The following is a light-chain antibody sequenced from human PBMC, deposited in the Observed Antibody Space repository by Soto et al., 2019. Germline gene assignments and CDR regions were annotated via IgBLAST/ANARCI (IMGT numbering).Light chain of an antibody. CDR1: SSDVGGYNY. J-gene: IGLJ1*01. V-gene: IGLV2-14*03. Sequence: QSALTQPASVSGSPGQSITISCTGTSSDVGGYNYVSWYQHHPGKATKLMIYDVSNRPSGVSNRFSGSKSGNTASLTISGLQPEDEADYYCGSYTTSNTRQIVLGTGTKVTVL. CDR2: DVS. CDR3: GSYTTSNTRQIV.